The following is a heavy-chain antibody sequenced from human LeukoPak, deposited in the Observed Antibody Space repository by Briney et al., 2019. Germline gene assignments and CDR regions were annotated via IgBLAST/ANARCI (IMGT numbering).Heavy chain of an antibody. D-gene: IGHD3-16*01. CDR2: INPNSGGT. CDR3: AISPGVMITFGGAPATDYFDH. J-gene: IGHJ4*02. Sequence: VASVKVSCKASGYTFTDYYMHWVRQAPGQGLEWMGWINPNSGGTNYAQKFQGRVTMTRDTSISTAYMEVSRLRSDDTAVYYCAISPGVMITFGGAPATDYFDHWGQGTLVTVSS. V-gene: IGHV1-2*02. CDR1: GYTFTDYY.